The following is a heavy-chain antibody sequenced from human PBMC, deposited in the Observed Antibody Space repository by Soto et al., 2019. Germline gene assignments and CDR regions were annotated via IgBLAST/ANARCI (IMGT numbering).Heavy chain of an antibody. D-gene: IGHD3-10*02. CDR3: ATDTLSSFAMDV. CDR1: GDTFSSYA. CDR2: IIPTFGRT. Sequence: SVKVSCKASGDTFSSYAISWVRQAPGKGLEWMGRIIPTFGRTNYAQKFQGRLSISADDSTSTAYMELTSLESEDTAVYYCATDTLSSFAMDVWGQGTKVTVSS. J-gene: IGHJ6*02. V-gene: IGHV1-69*13.